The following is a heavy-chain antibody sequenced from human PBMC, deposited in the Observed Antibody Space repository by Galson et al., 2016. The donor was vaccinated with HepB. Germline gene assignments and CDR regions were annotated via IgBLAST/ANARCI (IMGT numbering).Heavy chain of an antibody. D-gene: IGHD4-17*01. J-gene: IGHJ4*02. CDR2: IYNTESS. CDR1: GVSVISVNYF. V-gene: IGHV4-61*01. Sequence: SETLSLTCSVSGVSVISVNYFWSWIRQPPGKGLEWIGYIYNTESSNYHPSLRSRVTISLDRSKNQFSLRLRSVTAADTAVYYCASTSDDYGYWGQGTLVAVSS. CDR3: ASTSDDYGY.